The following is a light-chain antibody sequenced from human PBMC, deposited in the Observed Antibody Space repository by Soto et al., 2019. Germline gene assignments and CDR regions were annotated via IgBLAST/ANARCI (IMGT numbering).Light chain of an antibody. V-gene: IGLV2-8*01. Sequence: QSVLTQPPSASGSPGQSVTISCTGTSSDVGGYNYVSWYQQHPGKAPKLMIYDVTKRPSGVPDRFCGSKSGNTASLTVSGLQAEDEADYYCSSYAGTHVVFGTGTKVTV. CDR1: SSDVGGYNY. J-gene: IGLJ1*01. CDR2: DVT. CDR3: SSYAGTHVV.